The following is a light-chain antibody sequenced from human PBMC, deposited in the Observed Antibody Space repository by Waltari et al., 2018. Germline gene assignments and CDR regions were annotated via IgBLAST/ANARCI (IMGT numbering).Light chain of an antibody. CDR1: SGDVGGYNY. J-gene: IGLJ2*01. V-gene: IGLV2-11*01. CDR3: SSYAGSDTFVV. Sequence: QSALTQPRSVSGSPGQSVTISCIGTSGDVGGYNYVSWYQHHSGQAPKLIIYDINNRPAGFPDRFSGSRSGNTASLTISRLQAEDEADYYCSSYAGSDTFVVLGGGTKVTVL. CDR2: DIN.